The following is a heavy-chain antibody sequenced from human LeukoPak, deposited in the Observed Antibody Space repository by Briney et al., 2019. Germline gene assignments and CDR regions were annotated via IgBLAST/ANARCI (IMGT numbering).Heavy chain of an antibody. CDR1: GFTVSSNY. CDR2: IYSGGST. Sequence: GGSLRLSCAASGFTVSSNYMSWVRQAPGKGLEWVSVIYSGGSTYYADSAKGRFTISRDNSKNTLYLQMNSLRAEDTAVYYCARRGSSWYYYMDVWGKGTTVTVSS. J-gene: IGHJ6*03. V-gene: IGHV3-66*02. CDR3: ARRGSSWYYYMDV. D-gene: IGHD6-13*01.